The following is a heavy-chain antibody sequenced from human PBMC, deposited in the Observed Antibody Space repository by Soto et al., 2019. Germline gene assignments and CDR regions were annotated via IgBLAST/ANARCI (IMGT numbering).Heavy chain of an antibody. CDR1: GYTFTTYY. Sequence: QVQLVQSGAEVKKPGASVKVSCKASGYTFTTYYIHWVRQAPGQGLEWMGIINPSGGNITYAQKFKGRVTMTRDTSTSTDYLELGSLGSEDTAVYYCGSDGGYQRFDYWGQGALVTVSS. J-gene: IGHJ4*02. CDR3: GSDGGYQRFDY. D-gene: IGHD2-2*01. CDR2: INPSGGNI. V-gene: IGHV1-46*03.